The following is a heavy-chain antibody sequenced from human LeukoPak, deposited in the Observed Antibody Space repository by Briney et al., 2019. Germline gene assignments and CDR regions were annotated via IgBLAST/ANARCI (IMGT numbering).Heavy chain of an antibody. D-gene: IGHD3-3*01. V-gene: IGHV4-34*01. CDR3: ATGPGGYYFDY. CDR2: INQSGNT. J-gene: IGHJ4*02. Sequence: SETLSLTCSVYGGSFCGYYWSWIRQSPEKGLEWIAEINQSGNTNYNPSLKSRVTISVDTPKNQFSLKVTSVVAADTAVYYCATGPGGYYFDYWGQGTLVTVSS. CDR1: GGSFCGYY.